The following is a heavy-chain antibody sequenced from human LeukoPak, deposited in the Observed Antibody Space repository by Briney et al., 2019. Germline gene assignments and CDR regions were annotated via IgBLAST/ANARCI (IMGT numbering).Heavy chain of an antibody. J-gene: IGHJ6*02. V-gene: IGHV1-2*02. CDR2: INPNSGGT. D-gene: IGHD2/OR15-2a*01. CDR1: GYTFTDYY. CDR3: ASPRAIIGPYYYYYGMDV. Sequence: GASVKVSCKASGYTFTDYYMYWVRQAPGQGLEWMGWINPNSGGTNYAQKFQGRVTMTRDTSISTAYMELSRLISDDTAVYYCASPRAIIGPYYYYYGMDVWGQGTTVTVSS.